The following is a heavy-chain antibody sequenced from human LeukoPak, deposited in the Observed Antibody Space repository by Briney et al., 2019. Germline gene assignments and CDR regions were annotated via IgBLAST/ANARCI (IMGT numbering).Heavy chain of an antibody. V-gene: IGHV4-34*01. CDR2: INQSGTT. CDR1: GGSFISYY. D-gene: IGHD1-1*01. CDR3: ARGGWKGEYNWFDP. J-gene: IGHJ5*02. Sequence: PSETLPLTCSVYGGSFISYYWICFRQHPAKELEWIGEINQSGTTNYTPSPKSRVTISVDTSKTQSPLKLSSVTAADTAVYYCARGGWKGEYNWFDPWGRGTLVTVSS.